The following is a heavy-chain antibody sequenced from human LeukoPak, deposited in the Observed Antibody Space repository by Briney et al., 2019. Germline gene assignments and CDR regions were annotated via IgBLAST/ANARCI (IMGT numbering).Heavy chain of an antibody. Sequence: PGGSLRLSCAASGFTFSRYWMHWVRQAPGKGLMWVSRISPDGSTTLYAASVKGRFTISRDNAKNSLYLQMNSLRAEDTAVYYCAREILGSSLVHTPYYYYGMDVWGQGTTVTVSS. D-gene: IGHD6-13*01. CDR2: ISPDGSTT. V-gene: IGHV3-74*03. CDR1: GFTFSRYW. J-gene: IGHJ6*02. CDR3: AREILGSSLVHTPYYYYGMDV.